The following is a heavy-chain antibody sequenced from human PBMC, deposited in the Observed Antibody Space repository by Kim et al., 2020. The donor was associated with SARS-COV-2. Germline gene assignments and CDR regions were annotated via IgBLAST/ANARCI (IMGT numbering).Heavy chain of an antibody. J-gene: IGHJ6*02. D-gene: IGHD2-2*01. Sequence: GGSLRLSCAASGFTFNSYSMHWVRQAPGKGLEWVANIKQDGSEKYYVDSVKGRFTISRDNAKNSLYLQMNSLRAEDTAVYYCARDPIVVVPAAMLGDYYYGMEVWGQGAPVTVSS. V-gene: IGHV3-7*03. CDR2: IKQDGSEK. CDR3: ARDPIVVVPAAMLGDYYYGMEV. CDR1: GFTFNSYS.